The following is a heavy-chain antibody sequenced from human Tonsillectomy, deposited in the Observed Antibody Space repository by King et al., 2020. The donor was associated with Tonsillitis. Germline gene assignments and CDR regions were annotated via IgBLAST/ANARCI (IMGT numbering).Heavy chain of an antibody. J-gene: IGHJ4*02. V-gene: IGHV3-30-3*01. CDR1: GFTFSSYA. CDR3: ARDRHGEIVVVTYYFDY. CDR2: IAYDGSNK. Sequence: VQLVESGGGVVQPGRSLRLSCAASGFTFSSYAMHWVRQAPGKGLEWVAVIAYDGSNKYYADSVKGRFTISRDNSKNTLYLQMNSLRAEDTAVYYCARDRHGEIVVVTYYFDYWGQGSLVTVSS. D-gene: IGHD3-22*01.